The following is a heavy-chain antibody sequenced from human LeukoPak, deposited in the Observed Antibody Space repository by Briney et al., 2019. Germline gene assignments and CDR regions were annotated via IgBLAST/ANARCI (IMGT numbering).Heavy chain of an antibody. D-gene: IGHD2/OR15-2a*01. V-gene: IGHV3-21*04. J-gene: IGHJ4*02. CDR1: GFTFSSYS. CDR2: ISSSSSYI. Sequence: GGSLRLSCAASGFTFSSYSMNWVRQAPGKGLEWVSSISSSSSYIYYADSVKGRFTISRDNTKNSLYLQMNSLRAEDTAVYSCARVIVTVPGQSDYFDYWGQGTLVTFSS. CDR3: ARVIVTVPGQSDYFDY.